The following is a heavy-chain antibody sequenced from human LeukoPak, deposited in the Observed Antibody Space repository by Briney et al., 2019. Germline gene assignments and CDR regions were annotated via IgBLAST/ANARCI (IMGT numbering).Heavy chain of an antibody. CDR3: ARDQFESEYNWNDVLNWFDP. J-gene: IGHJ5*02. CDR2: IIPIFGTA. CDR1: GGTFSSYA. Sequence: SVKVSWKASGGTFSSYAISWVRQAPGQGLEWMGGIIPIFGTANYAPKFQGRVTITADESTSTAYMGLSSLRSEDTAVYYCARDQFESEYNWNDVLNWFDPWGQGTLVTVSS. D-gene: IGHD1-1*01. V-gene: IGHV1-69*13.